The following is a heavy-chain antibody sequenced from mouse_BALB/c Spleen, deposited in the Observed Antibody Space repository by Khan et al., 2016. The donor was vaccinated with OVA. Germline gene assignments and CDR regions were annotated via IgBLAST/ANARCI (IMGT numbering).Heavy chain of an antibody. Sequence: EVELVESGGGLVKPGGSLKLSCAASEFTFNNYAMSWVRQTPEKRLEWVATVSSGGSYTYYPDNVKGRFTISRDNAKNTLYLQMSSLKSEGTAMYYCTRQGGIYDGPFDYGGQGTTLTVSS. V-gene: IGHV5-9-3*01. CDR1: EFTFNNYA. CDR2: VSSGGSYT. D-gene: IGHD2-3*01. CDR3: TRQGGIYDGPFDY. J-gene: IGHJ2*01.